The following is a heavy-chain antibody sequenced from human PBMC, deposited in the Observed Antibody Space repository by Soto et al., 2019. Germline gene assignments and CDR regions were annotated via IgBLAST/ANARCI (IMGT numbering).Heavy chain of an antibody. D-gene: IGHD5-12*01. CDR1: GFTFRNYG. J-gene: IGHJ4*02. CDR3: AKEVAITALFDY. Sequence: EVQLLESGGGLVQPGGSLRLSCAASGFTFRNYGLSWVRQAPGKGLEWVSGISGSGVGTYYADSVKGRFTISRDNSKNTLYLQMNSRRAEDTAVYYCAKEVAITALFDYWGQGTLVAVSS. CDR2: ISGSGVGT. V-gene: IGHV3-23*01.